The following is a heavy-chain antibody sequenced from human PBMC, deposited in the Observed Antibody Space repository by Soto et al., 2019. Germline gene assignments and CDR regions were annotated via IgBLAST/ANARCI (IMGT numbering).Heavy chain of an antibody. CDR2: INAGNGNT. Sequence: GASVKVSCKASGYTFTSYAMHWVRQAPGQRLEWMGWINAGNGNTKYSQKFQGRVTITRDTSASTAYMELSSLRAEDTAVYYFARHRVGYGVFWDWGQGTLVTVSA. CDR1: GYTFTSYA. CDR3: ARHRVGYGVFWD. V-gene: IGHV1-3*01. J-gene: IGHJ4*02. D-gene: IGHD4-17*01.